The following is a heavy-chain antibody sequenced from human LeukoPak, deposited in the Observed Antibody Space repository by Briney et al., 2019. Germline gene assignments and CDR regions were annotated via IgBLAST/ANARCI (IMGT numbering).Heavy chain of an antibody. Sequence: ASVTVSCKASGYTFTSYYMHWVRQAPGQGLEWMGIINPSGGSTSYAQKFQGRVTMTRDTSTSTVYMDLSSLRSEDTAVYYCARAPHSSSWYNYYYYGMDVWGQGTTVTVSS. D-gene: IGHD6-13*01. CDR2: INPSGGST. V-gene: IGHV1-46*01. J-gene: IGHJ6*02. CDR1: GYTFTSYY. CDR3: ARAPHSSSWYNYYYYGMDV.